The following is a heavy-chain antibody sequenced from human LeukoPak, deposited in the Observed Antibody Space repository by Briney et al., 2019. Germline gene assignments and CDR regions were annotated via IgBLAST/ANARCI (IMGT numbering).Heavy chain of an antibody. J-gene: IGHJ4*02. CDR3: WVPIAVAGLDGVDY. Sequence: PGGSLRLSWSASGFTFSAYAMHWGRQAPGKGLEYVSAISSNGGSTYYADSVKGRFTISRDNSKNTLFLQMTRLRVEDTAVYYCWVPIAVAGLDGVDYWGQGTLVTVSS. CDR1: GFTFSAYA. CDR2: ISSNGGST. V-gene: IGHV3-64D*06. D-gene: IGHD6-19*01.